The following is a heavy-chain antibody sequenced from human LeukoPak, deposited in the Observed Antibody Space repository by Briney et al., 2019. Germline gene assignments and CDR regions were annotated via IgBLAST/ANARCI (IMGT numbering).Heavy chain of an antibody. D-gene: IGHD5-24*01. CDR2: IYHIGSS. V-gene: IGHV4-61*01. CDR1: GGSISSSSYY. CDR3: ARETSWRYFGY. J-gene: IGHJ4*02. Sequence: SETLSLTCTVSGGSISSSSYYWGWIRQPPGKGLEWIGYIYHIGSSSYNPSLNSRVTMSIDTSTNQFSLRLSSVTAADTAIYYCARETSWRYFGYWGQGILVTVSS.